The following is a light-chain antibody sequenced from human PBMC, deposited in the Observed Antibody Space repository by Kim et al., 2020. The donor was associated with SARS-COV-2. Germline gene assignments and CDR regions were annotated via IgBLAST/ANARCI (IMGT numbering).Light chain of an antibody. V-gene: IGLV1-44*01. CDR3: AAWDDSLNGYV. Sequence: QSVLTQPPSASGTPGQRIIISCSGSTSNIGTNSVNWYQHLPGTAPKLLIFRNDRRPSGVPDRFSGSKSVSSASLAISGLQSDDEAEYYCAAWDDSLNGYVFATGTKVTVL. CDR2: RND. J-gene: IGLJ1*01. CDR1: TSNIGTNS.